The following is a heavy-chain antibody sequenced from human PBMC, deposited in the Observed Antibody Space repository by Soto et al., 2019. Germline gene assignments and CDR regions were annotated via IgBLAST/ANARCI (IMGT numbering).Heavy chain of an antibody. CDR2: INAGNGNT. J-gene: IGHJ4*02. V-gene: IGHV1-3*01. D-gene: IGHD5-12*01. CDR3: ATPIVAFY. CDR1: GYTFTSYA. Sequence: GASVKVSGKASGYTFTSYAIHWVRQAPGQRLEWMGWINAGNGNTKYSQKFQGRVIITRDTSAGTAYMELRSLRSEDTAVYYCATPIVAFYWGQGTLVTVPS.